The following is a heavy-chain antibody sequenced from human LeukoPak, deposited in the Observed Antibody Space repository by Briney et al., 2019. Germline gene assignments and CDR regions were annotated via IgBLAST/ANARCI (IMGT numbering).Heavy chain of an antibody. J-gene: IGHJ4*02. Sequence: GESLKISCKGSGYSFTSYWIGWVRRMPGKGLEWMGIIYPGDSDTRYSPSFQGQVTISADKSISTAYLQWSSLKASDTAMYYCARRGYYDSSGYYFFDYWGQGTLVTVSS. CDR3: ARRGYYDSSGYYFFDY. CDR1: GYSFTSYW. D-gene: IGHD3-22*01. CDR2: IYPGDSDT. V-gene: IGHV5-51*01.